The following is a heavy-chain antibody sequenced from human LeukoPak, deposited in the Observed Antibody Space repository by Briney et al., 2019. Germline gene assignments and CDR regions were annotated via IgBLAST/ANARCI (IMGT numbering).Heavy chain of an antibody. J-gene: IGHJ4*02. CDR2: IYYSGST. CDR3: ARGRNYGYFDY. CDR1: GGSISSHY. V-gene: IGHV4-59*11. Sequence: SETLSLTCTVSGGSISSHYWSWIRQPPGKELEWIGYIYYSGSTNYNPSLKSRATISVDTSKNQFSLKLSSVTTADTAVYYCARGRNYGYFDYWGQGTLVTVSS. D-gene: IGHD4-11*01.